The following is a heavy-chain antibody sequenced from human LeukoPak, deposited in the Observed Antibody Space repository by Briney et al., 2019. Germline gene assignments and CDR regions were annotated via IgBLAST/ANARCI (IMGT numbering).Heavy chain of an antibody. V-gene: IGHV3-30*03. D-gene: IGHD4-11*01. CDR3: GTKATVTGPFDY. CDR1: GFTLSRHG. Sequence: GGSLRLSCTASGFTLSRHGMHWVRQAPGKGLEWVAVISNDGSNKYYADSVKGRFTISRDNSKNTLYLQMNSLRAEDTAVYYCGTKATVTGPFDYWGQGTLVTVSS. J-gene: IGHJ4*02. CDR2: ISNDGSNK.